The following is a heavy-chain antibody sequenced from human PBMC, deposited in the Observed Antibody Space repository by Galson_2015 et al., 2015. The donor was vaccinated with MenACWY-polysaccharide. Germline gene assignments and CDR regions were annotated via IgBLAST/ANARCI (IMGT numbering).Heavy chain of an antibody. CDR2: ISGGSSVI. V-gene: IGHV3-48*02. D-gene: IGHD5-18*01. Sequence: SLRLSCAASGFTFSNYGMNWVRQAPGKGLEWVSYISGGSSVIYYADSVKGRFTISRDNARNSLYLQVNSLRDEDTAVYYCARSPGGYSSGGQIDSWGQGSLVTVSS. CDR3: ARSPGGYSSGGQIDS. J-gene: IGHJ4*02. CDR1: GFTFSNYG.